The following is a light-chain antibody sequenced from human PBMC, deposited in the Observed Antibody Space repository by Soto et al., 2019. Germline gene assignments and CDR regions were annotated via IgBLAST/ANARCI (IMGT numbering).Light chain of an antibody. CDR1: QSVYSSY. Sequence: VLTQSPGTLSLSPGERANLSCRASQSVYSSYLVWYQQRPGQPPRLLISGTSNRAAGIPDRFSGSGSGTDFTLTIYRXXXXXXXVXYXQQYGTSALTFCGGTRVEIK. V-gene: IGKV3-20*01. CDR3: QQYGTSALT. CDR2: GTS. J-gene: IGKJ4*01.